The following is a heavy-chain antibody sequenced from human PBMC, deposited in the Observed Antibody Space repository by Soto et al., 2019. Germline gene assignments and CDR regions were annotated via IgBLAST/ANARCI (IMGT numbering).Heavy chain of an antibody. CDR3: ARVSTGTKLDY. CDR1: GASIGSSY. Sequence: QVQLQESGPGLVRPSETLSLTCTVSGASIGSSYWCWIRQPPGKGLEWMGYIFYTGSTNYSPSLNDRVSITIDPPKNQLSLTLRSVTAAHTAVYYCARVSTGTKLDYWGHGLLFTVSS. CDR2: IFYTGST. J-gene: IGHJ4*01. D-gene: IGHD4-17*01. V-gene: IGHV4-59*01.